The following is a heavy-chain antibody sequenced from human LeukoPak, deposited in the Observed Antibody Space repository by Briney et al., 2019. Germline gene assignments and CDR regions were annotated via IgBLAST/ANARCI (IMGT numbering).Heavy chain of an antibody. CDR3: ARGDYGDSRPSWFDP. J-gene: IGHJ5*02. V-gene: IGHV3-21*01. Sequence: PGGSLRLSCAASGFTFSSYSMNWVRQAPGKGLEWVSSISSSSSYIYYADSAKGRFTISRDNAKNSLYLQMNSLRAKDTAVYYCARGDYGDSRPSWFDPWGQGTLVTVSS. CDR1: GFTFSSYS. D-gene: IGHD4-17*01. CDR2: ISSSSSYI.